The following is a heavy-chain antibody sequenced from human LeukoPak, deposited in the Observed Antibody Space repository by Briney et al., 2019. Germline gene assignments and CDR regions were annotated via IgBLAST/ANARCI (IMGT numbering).Heavy chain of an antibody. V-gene: IGHV4-61*02. D-gene: IGHD2/OR15-2a*01. Sequence: PSETLSLTCTVSGGSISSGSYYWSWIRQPAGKGLEWIGRICTSGSTNYNPSLKSRVTISVDTSKNQFSLKLSSVTAADTAVYYCARGLWPNYFDYWGQGTLVTVSS. CDR3: ARGLWPNYFDY. CDR1: GGSISSGSYY. J-gene: IGHJ4*02. CDR2: ICTSGST.